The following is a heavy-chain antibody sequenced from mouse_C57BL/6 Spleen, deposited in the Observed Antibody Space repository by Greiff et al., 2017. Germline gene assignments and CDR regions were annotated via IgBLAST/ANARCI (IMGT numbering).Heavy chain of an antibody. Sequence: EVKLQESGPELVKPGASVKIPCKASGYTFTDYNMDWVKQSHGKSLEWIGDITPNNGGTIYNQKFKGKAKLTVDKSSSTAYMELLSLTSEDTAVYYCARRSYYPRYFDYWGQGTTLTVSS. CDR2: ITPNNGGT. J-gene: IGHJ2*01. V-gene: IGHV1-18*01. CDR3: ARRSYYPRYFDY. D-gene: IGHD1-1*01. CDR1: GYTFTDYN.